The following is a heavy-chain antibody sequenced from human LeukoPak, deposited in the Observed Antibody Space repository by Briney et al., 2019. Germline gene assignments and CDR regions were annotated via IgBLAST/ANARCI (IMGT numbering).Heavy chain of an antibody. CDR2: IRYDGSNK. V-gene: IGHV3-30*02. J-gene: IGHJ3*02. CDR3: AKDRPSSGWGGDAFDI. Sequence: GSLRLSCAASGFTFSSYSMNWVRQAPGKGLEWVAFIRYDGSNKYYADSVKGRFTISRDNSKNTLYLQMNSLRAEDTAVYYCAKDRPSSGWGGDAFDIWGQGTMVTVSS. CDR1: GFTFSSYS. D-gene: IGHD6-19*01.